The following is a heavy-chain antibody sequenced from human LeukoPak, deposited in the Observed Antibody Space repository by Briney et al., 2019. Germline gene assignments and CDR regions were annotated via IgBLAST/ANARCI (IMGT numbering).Heavy chain of an antibody. V-gene: IGHV3-43*01. J-gene: IGHJ4*02. D-gene: IGHD5-18*01. Sequence: GGSLRLSCAASGFAFGDYTMHWVRQSPGKGLERVSLISWDGYSTYYADSVKGRFTIFRDNSKNSLYLQMHSLRTEDTALYYCAKDIRGRGGYSYGVFDYWGQGTLVTVSS. CDR2: ISWDGYST. CDR3: AKDIRGRGGYSYGVFDY. CDR1: GFAFGDYT.